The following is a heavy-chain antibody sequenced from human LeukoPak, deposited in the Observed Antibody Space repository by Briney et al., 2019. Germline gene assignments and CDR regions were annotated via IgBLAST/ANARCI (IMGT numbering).Heavy chain of an antibody. J-gene: IGHJ6*02. V-gene: IGHV4-31*03. CDR3: ARSYYYYYGMDV. Sequence: SETLSLTCTVSGGSISSGAYYWSWIRQPPGKGLEWIGYIYYSGSTYYNPSLESRVTISVDTSTNQFSLKLSSVTAADTAVYYCARSYYYYYGMDVWGQGTTVTVSS. CDR2: IYYSGST. CDR1: GGSISSGAYY.